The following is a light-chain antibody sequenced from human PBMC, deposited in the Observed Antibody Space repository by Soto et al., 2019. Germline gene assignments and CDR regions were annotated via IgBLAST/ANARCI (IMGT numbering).Light chain of an antibody. Sequence: DIQMTQSPSSLSASVGDRDTITCRASPPISNYLAWYQQKLGKIPNLLIYAASTLQAGVPSRFSGSDSRTDFSHSISSLQPEDVGAYYCQKYNSAPLTFGGGTKVDIK. CDR1: PPISNY. CDR3: QKYNSAPLT. J-gene: IGKJ4*01. CDR2: AAS. V-gene: IGKV1-27*01.